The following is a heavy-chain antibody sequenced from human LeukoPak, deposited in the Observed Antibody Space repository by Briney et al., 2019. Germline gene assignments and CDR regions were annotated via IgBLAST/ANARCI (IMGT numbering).Heavy chain of an antibody. CDR1: GGSISSYY. V-gene: IGHV4-59*08. CDR2: IYYSGST. Sequence: SETLSLTCTVSGGSISSYYWSWIRQPPGKGLEWIGYIYYSGSTNYNPSLKSRVTISVDTSKNQFSLKLSSVTAADTAVYYCARGNYDFYYGMDVWGQGTTVTVS. J-gene: IGHJ6*02. CDR3: ARGNYDFYYGMDV.